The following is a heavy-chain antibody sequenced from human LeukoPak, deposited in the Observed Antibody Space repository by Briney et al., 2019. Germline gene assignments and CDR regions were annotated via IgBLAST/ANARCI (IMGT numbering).Heavy chain of an antibody. D-gene: IGHD4-23*01. Sequence: SETLSLTCTVSGGSISSSSYYWGWIRQPPGKGLEWIGSIYYSGSTYYNPSLKSRVTISVDTSKNQFSLKLGSVTAADTAVYYCARQGLDGGAFYWGQGTLVTVSS. CDR1: GGSISSSSYY. CDR2: IYYSGST. J-gene: IGHJ4*02. V-gene: IGHV4-39*01. CDR3: ARQGLDGGAFY.